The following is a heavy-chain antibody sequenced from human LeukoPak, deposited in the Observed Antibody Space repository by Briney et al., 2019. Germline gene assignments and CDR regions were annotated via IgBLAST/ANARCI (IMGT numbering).Heavy chain of an antibody. D-gene: IGHD3-16*02. V-gene: IGHV4-39*01. CDR1: GGSISSSSYY. Sequence: SETLSLTCTVSGGSISSSSYYWGWLRQPPGKGLEWIGSLYYSGSTYYNPSLKSRVTISVDTSKNQFSLKLSSVTAADTAVYYCARHPRGITFGAVIVSFDYWGQGTLVTVSS. J-gene: IGHJ4*02. CDR2: LYYSGST. CDR3: ARHPRGITFGAVIVSFDY.